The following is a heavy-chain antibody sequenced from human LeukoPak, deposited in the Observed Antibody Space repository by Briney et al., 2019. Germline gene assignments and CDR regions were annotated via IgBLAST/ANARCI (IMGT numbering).Heavy chain of an antibody. CDR2: INPHSGGT. CDR3: VRVDYDYAWGTYRQPEGFDY. Sequence: ASVKVSCKASGYTFIAYYIHWVRQAPGLGLEWMGWINPHSGGTNYAQNFQGRVAMTSDTSISTAYMELGSLRSDDTAVYYCVRVDYDYAWGTYRQPEGFDYWGQGTLVTVSS. J-gene: IGHJ4*02. D-gene: IGHD3-16*02. CDR1: GYTFIAYY. V-gene: IGHV1-2*02.